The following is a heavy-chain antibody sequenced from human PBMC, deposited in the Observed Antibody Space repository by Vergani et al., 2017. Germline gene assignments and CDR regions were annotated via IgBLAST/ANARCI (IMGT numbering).Heavy chain of an antibody. V-gene: IGHV3-23*01. CDR3: AKDDADSGSYWPEDY. Sequence: EVQLLESGGGLVQPGGSLRLSCAASGFTFSSYAMSWVRQAPGKGLEWVSAISGSGGSTYYADSLKGRFTISRDNSKNTLYLQMNSLRAEDTAVYYCAKDDADSGSYWPEDYWGQGTLVTVSS. D-gene: IGHD1-26*01. CDR2: ISGSGGST. J-gene: IGHJ4*02. CDR1: GFTFSSYA.